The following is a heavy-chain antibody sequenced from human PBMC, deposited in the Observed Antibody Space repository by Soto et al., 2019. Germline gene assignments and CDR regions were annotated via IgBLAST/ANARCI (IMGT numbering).Heavy chain of an antibody. CDR3: ACTVSIAVAGPWAY. CDR1: GYTFTGYY. CDR2: VTPNSGGT. J-gene: IGHJ4*02. V-gene: IGHV1-2*02. Sequence: QVQLVQSGAEVKKPGASVKVSCKASGYTFTGYYIHWVRQAPGQGLEWMGWVTPNSGGTNSAQNFQGRVTMTRDPSISTDYMELSNLRADDTAVYYCACTVSIAVAGPWAYWGQGTHVTVSS. D-gene: IGHD6-19*01.